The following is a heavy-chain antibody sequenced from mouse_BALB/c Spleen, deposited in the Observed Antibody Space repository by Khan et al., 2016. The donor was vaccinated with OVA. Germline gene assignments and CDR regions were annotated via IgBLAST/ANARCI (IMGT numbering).Heavy chain of an antibody. Sequence: EVQLVVSGGGLVQPGGSRKLSCAAFGFTFSRFGMHWVRQAPEKGLEWVAYISSGSSTIYYADTVKGRFTIFRDNPKNTLFLQMTSLRSEDTAMYYCARDSNFDNWGQGTTLTVSS. CDR2: ISSGSSTI. J-gene: IGHJ2*01. V-gene: IGHV5-17*02. CDR1: GFTFSRFG. CDR3: ARDSNFDN.